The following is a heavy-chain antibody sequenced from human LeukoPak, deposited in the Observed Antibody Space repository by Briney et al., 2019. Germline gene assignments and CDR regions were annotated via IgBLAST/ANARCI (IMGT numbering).Heavy chain of an antibody. CDR2: IIPILGIA. V-gene: IGHV1-69*04. CDR1: GGTFSSYA. CDR3: ARGDILTGYDFDY. D-gene: IGHD3-9*01. J-gene: IGHJ4*02. Sequence: ASVKVSCKASGGTFSSYAISWVRQAPGQGLEWMGRIIPILGIANYAQKFQGRVTITADKSTSTAYMELSSLRSEDTAVYYCARGDILTGYDFDYWGREPWSPSPQ.